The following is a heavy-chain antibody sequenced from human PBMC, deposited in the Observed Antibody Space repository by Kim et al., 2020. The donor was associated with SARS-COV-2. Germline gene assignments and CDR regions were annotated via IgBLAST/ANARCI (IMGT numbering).Heavy chain of an antibody. J-gene: IGHJ4*02. CDR1: GDSISAYY. D-gene: IGHD3-22*01. V-gene: IGHV4-59*01. Sequence: SETLSLTCTSSGDSISAYYLSWTRQPPGKGLEWIGYIHHNGKTNHNPSLKSRVTISLDTSNRQFFLKLNSVIAADTAVYYCATKRADSSGFIESWGQGTLVTVSS. CDR3: ATKRADSSGFIES. CDR2: IHHNGKT.